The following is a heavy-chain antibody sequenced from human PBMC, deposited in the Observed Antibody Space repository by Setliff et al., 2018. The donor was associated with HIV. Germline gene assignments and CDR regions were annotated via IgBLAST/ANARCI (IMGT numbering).Heavy chain of an antibody. CDR3: ARGARGTATDY. V-gene: IGHV1-69*13. Sequence: GASVKVSCKASGGTFSSYAISWVRQAPGQGLERMGGIIPIFGTANYAQKFQGRVTITADESTSTAYMELSSLRSEDTAVYYCARGARGTATDYWGQGTLVTVSS. CDR2: IIPIFGTA. J-gene: IGHJ4*02. CDR1: GGTFSSYA. D-gene: IGHD5-18*01.